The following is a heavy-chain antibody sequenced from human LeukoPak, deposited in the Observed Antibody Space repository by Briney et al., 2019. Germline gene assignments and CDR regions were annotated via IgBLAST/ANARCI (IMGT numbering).Heavy chain of an antibody. CDR1: GGSISSSNW. CDR2: IYHSGST. V-gene: IGHV4-4*02. J-gene: IGHJ4*02. D-gene: IGHD2-15*01. Sequence: SGTLSLTCAVSGGSISSSNWWSWVRQPPGKGLEWIGEIYHSGSTNYNPSLKSRVTISIDTSKNQFSLKLSSVTAADTAVYYCAGLYCSGGGCKTVDYWGQGTLVTVSS. CDR3: AGLYCSGGGCKTVDY.